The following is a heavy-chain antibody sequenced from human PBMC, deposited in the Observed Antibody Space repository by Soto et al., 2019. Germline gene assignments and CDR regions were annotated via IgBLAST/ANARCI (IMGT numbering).Heavy chain of an antibody. J-gene: IGHJ5*02. V-gene: IGHV3-7*01. CDR3: ARGDCSGGSCYWENWFDP. D-gene: IGHD2-15*01. Sequence: EVQLVESGGGLVQPGGSLRLSCAASGFTFSSYWMSWVRQAPGKGLEWVANIKQDESEKYYVDSVKGRFTISRDNAKNSLYLQMNSLRAEDTAVYYCARGDCSGGSCYWENWFDPWGQGTLVTVSS. CDR1: GFTFSSYW. CDR2: IKQDESEK.